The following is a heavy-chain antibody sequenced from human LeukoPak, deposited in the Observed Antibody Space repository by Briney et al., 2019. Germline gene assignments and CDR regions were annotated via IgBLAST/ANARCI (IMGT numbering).Heavy chain of an antibody. J-gene: IGHJ4*02. CDR2: IYHSGST. D-gene: IGHD6-6*01. Sequence: SQTLSLTCTVSGGSISSGGHYWSWIRQPPGKGLEWIGYIYHSGSTYYNPSLKSRVTISVDRSKNQFSLKLSSVTAADTAVYYCARGIQEYSSSPFDYWGQGTLVTVSS. CDR1: GGSISSGGHY. V-gene: IGHV4-30-2*01. CDR3: ARGIQEYSSSPFDY.